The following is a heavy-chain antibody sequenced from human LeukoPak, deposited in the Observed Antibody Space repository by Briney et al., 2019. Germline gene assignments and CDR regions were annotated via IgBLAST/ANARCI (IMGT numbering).Heavy chain of an antibody. CDR3: AKGMASGYDYNRFDL. D-gene: IGHD5-12*01. CDR2: IYGSGNT. J-gene: IGHJ5*02. V-gene: IGHV4-4*07. CDR1: GDSISSYD. Sequence: SETLSLTCSVSGDSISSYDWSWIRQPAGKGLEWIGRIYGSGNTRYNPSLKSRVTMSVDTSKNQFSLKMTSMTAADTAMYFCAKGMASGYDYNRFDLWGQGTLVTVSS.